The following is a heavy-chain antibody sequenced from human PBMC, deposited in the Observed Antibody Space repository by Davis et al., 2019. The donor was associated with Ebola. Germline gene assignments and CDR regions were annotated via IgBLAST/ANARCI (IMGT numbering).Heavy chain of an antibody. V-gene: IGHV3-9*01. D-gene: IGHD4-17*01. CDR3: ARDRDGDYSYWYFDL. CDR1: GFTFDDYA. Sequence: PGGSLRLSCAASGFTFDDYAMHWVRQAPGKGLEWVSGISWNSGSIGYADSVKGRFTISRDNAKNSLYLQMNSLIAEDTAVYYCARDRDGDYSYWYFDLWGRGTLVTVSS. CDR2: ISWNSGSI. J-gene: IGHJ2*01.